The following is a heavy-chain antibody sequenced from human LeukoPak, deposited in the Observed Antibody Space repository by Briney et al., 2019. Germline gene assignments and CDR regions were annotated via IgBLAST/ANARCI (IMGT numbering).Heavy chain of an antibody. CDR3: AKEVRPTLDYYYYYMDV. D-gene: IGHD3-10*01. V-gene: IGHV4-38-2*02. J-gene: IGHJ6*03. Sequence: SETLSLTCGVSGYSISSAYSWGWIRQPPGKGLEWIGSISHSGSTYYNPSIKSRVSMSVDTSKNQFSLRLTSLTAADTAVYYCAKEVRPTLDYYYYYMDVWGKGTTVTVSS. CDR2: ISHSGST. CDR1: GYSISSAYS.